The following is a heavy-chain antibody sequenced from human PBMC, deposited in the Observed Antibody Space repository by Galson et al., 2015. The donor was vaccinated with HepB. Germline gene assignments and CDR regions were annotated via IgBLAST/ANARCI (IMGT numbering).Heavy chain of an antibody. CDR2: TYYRSKWYN. CDR3: AKDDILTSYYGMDV. V-gene: IGHV6-1*01. Sequence: CAISGDSVSSNSAAWNWIRQSPSRGLEWLGRTYYRSKWYNDYAVSVKSRITINPDTSKNQFSLQLNSVTPEDTAVYYRAKDDILTSYYGMDVWGQGTTVTVSS. D-gene: IGHD3-9*01. CDR1: GDSVSSNSAA. J-gene: IGHJ6*02.